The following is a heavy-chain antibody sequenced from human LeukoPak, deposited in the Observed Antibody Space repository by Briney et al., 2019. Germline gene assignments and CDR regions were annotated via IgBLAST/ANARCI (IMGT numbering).Heavy chain of an antibody. CDR1: GFTFDDYA. CDR3: ARGGVDHYGSGTYYLMYYFDH. CDR2: ISWDGGST. D-gene: IGHD3-10*01. V-gene: IGHV3-43D*03. Sequence: PGGSLRLSCAASGFTFDDYAMHWVRQAPGKGLEWVSLISWDGGSTYYADSVKGRFTISRDNSKNSLYLQMNSLRAEDTAVYFCARGGVDHYGSGTYYLMYYFDHWGQGALVTVSS. J-gene: IGHJ4*02.